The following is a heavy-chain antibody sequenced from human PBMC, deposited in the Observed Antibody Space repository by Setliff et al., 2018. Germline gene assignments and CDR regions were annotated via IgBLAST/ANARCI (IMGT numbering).Heavy chain of an antibody. J-gene: IGHJ4*02. V-gene: IGHV1-46*01. CDR2: INPSGGST. D-gene: IGHD3-22*01. CDR3: ARARSGSSGSSDS. CDR1: GYTFTNYY. Sequence: GASVKVSCKASGYTFTNYYINWVRQAPGQGPEWMGIINPSGGSTRYAQKLQGRVTMTSDASTSTVYMELSSLRSEDTAVYFCARARSGSSGSSDSWGQGTLVTVSS.